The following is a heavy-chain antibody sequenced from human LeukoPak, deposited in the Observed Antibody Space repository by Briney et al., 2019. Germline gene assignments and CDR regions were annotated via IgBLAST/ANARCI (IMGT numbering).Heavy chain of an antibody. CDR3: AGALVGYCSSTSCYSIYYYHGMDV. D-gene: IGHD2-2*02. CDR1: GGSISSYY. CDR2: IYYSGST. J-gene: IGHJ6*04. V-gene: IGHV4-59*01. Sequence: SETLSLTCTVSGGSISSYYWSWIRQPPGKGLEWIGCIYYSGSTNYNPSLKSRATISVDTSKSQFSLKLSSVTAADTAVYYCAGALVGYCSSTSCYSIYYYHGMDVWGKGTTVTVSS.